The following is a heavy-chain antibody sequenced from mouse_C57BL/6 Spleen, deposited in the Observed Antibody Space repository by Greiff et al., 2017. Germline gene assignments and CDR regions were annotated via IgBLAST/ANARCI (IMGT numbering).Heavy chain of an antibody. D-gene: IGHD1-1*01. CDR2: IDPSDSYT. CDR3: ASYGGTKAMDY. Sequence: QVQLQQPGAELVKPGASVKLSCKASGYTFTSYWMQWVKQRPGQGLEWIGGIDPSDSYTNYNQKFKGKATLTVDTSSSTAYMQLSSLTSEDSAVYYCASYGGTKAMDYWGQGTSVTVSS. V-gene: IGHV1-50*01. CDR1: GYTFTSYW. J-gene: IGHJ4*01.